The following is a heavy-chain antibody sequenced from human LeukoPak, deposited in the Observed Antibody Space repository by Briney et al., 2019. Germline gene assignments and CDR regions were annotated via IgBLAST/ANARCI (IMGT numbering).Heavy chain of an antibody. CDR2: IYFTGST. D-gene: IGHD6-19*01. J-gene: IGHJ5*02. V-gene: IGHV4-39*01. Sequence: SETLSLTCTVSGGSITSTDYYWGWIRQPPGKGLEWIGSIYFTGSTYYNPSLKSRVTISVDTSGNQFSLRWSSVTAADTAVYYCATHGPAVAGGFDPWGRGALVTVSS. CDR1: GGSITSTDYY. CDR3: ATHGPAVAGGFDP.